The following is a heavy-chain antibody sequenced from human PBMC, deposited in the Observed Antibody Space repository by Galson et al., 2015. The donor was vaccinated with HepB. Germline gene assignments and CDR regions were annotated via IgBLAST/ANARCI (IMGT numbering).Heavy chain of an antibody. D-gene: IGHD3-10*01. V-gene: IGHV5-51*03. CDR3: ARRSDASGAPDYYYYGMDV. J-gene: IGHJ6*02. CDR1: GYSFTSHW. Sequence: QSGAEVKKPGESLKISCKASGYSFTSHWIAWVRQTPGKGLEGMGTIYPADSATRYSPSFQGQVTISIGKSTTTAYLPPRSLKASDTAIYFCARRSDASGAPDYYYYGMDVWGQGTTVPVSS. CDR2: IYPADSAT.